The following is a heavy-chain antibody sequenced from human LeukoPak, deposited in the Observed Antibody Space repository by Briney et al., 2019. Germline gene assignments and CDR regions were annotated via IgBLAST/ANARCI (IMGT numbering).Heavy chain of an antibody. CDR1: GDSVSSNSAA. Sequence: SQTLSLTCAISGDSVSSNSAAWNWIRQSPSRGLEWLGRTYYRSKWYNDYAVSVKSRITINPDTSKNQFSLQLNSVTPEDTAVYYCARDGLGSSPQFYYYYYMDVWGKGTTVAVSS. J-gene: IGHJ6*03. CDR2: TYYRSKWYN. V-gene: IGHV6-1*01. CDR3: ARDGLGSSPQFYYYYYMDV. D-gene: IGHD6-6*01.